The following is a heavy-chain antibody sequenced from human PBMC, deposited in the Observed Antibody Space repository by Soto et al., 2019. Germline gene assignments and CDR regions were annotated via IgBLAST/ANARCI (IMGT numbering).Heavy chain of an antibody. D-gene: IGHD4-4*01. CDR3: ARVYSKGAFDI. J-gene: IGHJ3*02. Sequence: EASVKVSCKASGGTFSSYTISWVRQAPGQGLEWMGRIIPILGIANYAQKFQGRVTITADKSTSTAYMELSSLRSEDTAVYYCARVYSKGAFDIWGQGTMVTVSS. CDR2: IIPILGIA. V-gene: IGHV1-69*02. CDR1: GGTFSSYT.